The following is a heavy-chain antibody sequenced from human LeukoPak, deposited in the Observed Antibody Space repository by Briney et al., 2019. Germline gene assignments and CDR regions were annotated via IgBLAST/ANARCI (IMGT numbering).Heavy chain of an antibody. CDR2: MSYSGST. CDR1: GGSISISSYY. D-gene: IGHD3-10*01. CDR3: ARGPLLLWFGEPDRSHDAFDI. J-gene: IGHJ3*02. V-gene: IGHV4-39*07. Sequence: PSETLSLTCTVSGGSISISSYYWGWIRQPPGKGLEWIGSMSYSGSTYYNPSLRSRVTISVDTSKNQFSLKLSSVTAADTAVYYCARGPLLLWFGEPDRSHDAFDIWGQGTMVTVSS.